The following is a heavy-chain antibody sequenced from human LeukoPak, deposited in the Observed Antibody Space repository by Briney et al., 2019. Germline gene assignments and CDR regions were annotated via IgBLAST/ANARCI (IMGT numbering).Heavy chain of an antibody. Sequence: NHGESLKISCKGSGYSFTSYWIGWVRQMRRRGLEWMGIIYPGDSDTRYSPSFQGQVTISADKSLSSAYLQWSSLKASDTAMYYCARLGVSGGHYHDYWGQGTLVTVSS. V-gene: IGHV5-51*01. CDR1: GYSFTSYW. CDR2: IYPGDSDT. D-gene: IGHD3-10*01. J-gene: IGHJ4*02. CDR3: ARLGVSGGHYHDY.